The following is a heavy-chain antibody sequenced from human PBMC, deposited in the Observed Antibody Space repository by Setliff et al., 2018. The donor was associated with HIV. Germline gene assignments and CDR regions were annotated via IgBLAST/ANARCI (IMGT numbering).Heavy chain of an antibody. J-gene: IGHJ4*02. D-gene: IGHD3-16*01. V-gene: IGHV1-46*01. CDR3: ARDRTAGYNYDYGY. CDR1: GYTFTNYC. Sequence: ASVKVSYKASGYTFTNYCIHWVRQAPGQGLEWLGMFNPSGGSTAYAQKFQGRVTMTRDTSTTTVYMDLSGLRSGDTAVYYCARDRTAGYNYDYGYWGQGTLVTVSS. CDR2: FNPSGGST.